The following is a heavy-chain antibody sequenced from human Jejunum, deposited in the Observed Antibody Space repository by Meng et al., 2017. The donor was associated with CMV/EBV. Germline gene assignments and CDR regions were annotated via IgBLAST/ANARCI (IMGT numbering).Heavy chain of an antibody. V-gene: IGHV4-39*07. D-gene: IGHD1-26*01. J-gene: IGHJ4*02. CDR2: MYFSGIA. CDR3: ARDLTNKWFYY. Sequence: QRQWQGWGPGLVKPAEPLSPTCTASGDPISSGSHSWAWFRQPPGKRLEWIGSMYFSGIADYNPSLKSRVTISLHATQKQFSLRLTSVTAADSAVYFCARDLTNKWFYYWGQGTLVTVSS. CDR1: GDPISSGSHS.